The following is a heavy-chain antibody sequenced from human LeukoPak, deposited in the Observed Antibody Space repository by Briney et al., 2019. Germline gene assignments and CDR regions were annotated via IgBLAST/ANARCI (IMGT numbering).Heavy chain of an antibody. Sequence: PGGSLRLSCAASGFTFSGSAMHWVRQASGKGLEWVGRIRSKANSYATAYAASVKGSFTISRDDSKNTAYLQMNSLKTEDTAVYYCTSSSPYYIVVDGMDVWGQGTTVTVSS. D-gene: IGHD2-2*01. CDR1: GFTFSGSA. CDR2: IRSKANSYAT. J-gene: IGHJ6*02. CDR3: TSSSPYYIVVDGMDV. V-gene: IGHV3-73*01.